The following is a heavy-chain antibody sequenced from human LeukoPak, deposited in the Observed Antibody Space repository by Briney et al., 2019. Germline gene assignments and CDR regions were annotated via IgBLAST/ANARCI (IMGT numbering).Heavy chain of an antibody. J-gene: IGHJ4*02. CDR2: INPISGGT. V-gene: IGHV1-2*02. D-gene: IGHD1-26*01. Sequence: ASVKVPCKASGYTFTGYYMHWVRQAPGQGLEWVGWINPISGGTNYAQKFQGRVTVTRDTSISTAYMELSRLRSDDTAVYYCARSTIVGATFNYWGQGTLVTVSS. CDR1: GYTFTGYY. CDR3: ARSTIVGATFNY.